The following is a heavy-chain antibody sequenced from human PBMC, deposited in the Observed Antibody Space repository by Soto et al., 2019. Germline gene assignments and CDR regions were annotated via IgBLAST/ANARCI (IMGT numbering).Heavy chain of an antibody. V-gene: IGHV4-34*12. J-gene: IGHJ6*02. CDR2: IIHSGST. Sequence: SETLSLTCAFYGGSFSGYYWSWIRQPPGKGLEWIGEIIHSGSTNYNPSLKSRVTISVDTSKNQFSLKLSSVTAADTAVYYCARAYGYYYYGMDFWGQGTTVTVSS. D-gene: IGHD2-21*01. CDR1: GGSFSGYY. CDR3: ARAYGYYYYGMDF.